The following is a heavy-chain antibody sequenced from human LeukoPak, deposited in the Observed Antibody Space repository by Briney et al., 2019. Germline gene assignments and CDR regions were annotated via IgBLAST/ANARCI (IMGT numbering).Heavy chain of an antibody. D-gene: IGHD3-3*01. CDR1: GYTFTGYY. J-gene: IGHJ6*03. CDR2: INPNSGGT. Sequence: ASVKVSCKASGYTFTGYYIHWVRQAPGQGLEWMGWINPNSGGTNYAQKFQGRVTMTRDTSISTAYMELSRLRSDDTAVFYCARDSTDFWGRDYYMDVWGKGTTVTVSS. CDR3: ARDSTDFWGRDYYMDV. V-gene: IGHV1-2*02.